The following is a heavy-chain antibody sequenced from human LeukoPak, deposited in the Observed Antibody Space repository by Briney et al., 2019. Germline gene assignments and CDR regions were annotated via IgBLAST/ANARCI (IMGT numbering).Heavy chain of an antibody. CDR1: GFSFSSYS. J-gene: IGHJ4*02. D-gene: IGHD4/OR15-4a*01. CDR3: AKDIGAARRDYNFDY. CDR2: ISGSGAST. V-gene: IGHV3-23*01. Sequence: PGGSLRLSCVASGFSFSSYSIHWVRRVPGKGLEWVSSISGSGASTWYADSVKGRFTVSRDNSNIILYLQMNSLRVEDTAVYYCAKDIGAARRDYNFDYWGQGTLVTVSS.